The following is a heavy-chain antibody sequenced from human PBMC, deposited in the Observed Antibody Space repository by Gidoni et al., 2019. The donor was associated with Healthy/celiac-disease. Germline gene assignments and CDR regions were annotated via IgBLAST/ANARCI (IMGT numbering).Heavy chain of an antibody. CDR3: AKDLPWEGALHGMDV. J-gene: IGHJ6*02. Sequence: QVQLVESVGGVVQPGRYLRLSWAASGFPFSSYGMHWVRHAPGKGLEWVAVISYDGSNKYYADSLKGLFTISRDNSKNTLYLQMNSLRAEDTAVYYCAKDLPWEGALHGMDVWGQGTTVTVSS. V-gene: IGHV3-30*18. CDR2: ISYDGSNK. CDR1: GFPFSSYG. D-gene: IGHD1-26*01.